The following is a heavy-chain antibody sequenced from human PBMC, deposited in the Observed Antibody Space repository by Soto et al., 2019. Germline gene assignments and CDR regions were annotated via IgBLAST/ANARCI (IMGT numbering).Heavy chain of an antibody. CDR3: AREGIPLTTDWYFDL. J-gene: IGHJ2*01. Sequence: TLSLTCTVSGGSISGGVGGLYYWSWIRQPPGKGLEWIGYIYDSGSTYDNPSLKSRVTISVDTSKNQCSLRLSYVTAADTAVYYSAREGIPLTTDWYFDLWGRGNLGTVSS. CDR1: GGSISGGVGGLYY. CDR2: IYDSGST. V-gene: IGHV4-30-4*01. D-gene: IGHD4-17*01.